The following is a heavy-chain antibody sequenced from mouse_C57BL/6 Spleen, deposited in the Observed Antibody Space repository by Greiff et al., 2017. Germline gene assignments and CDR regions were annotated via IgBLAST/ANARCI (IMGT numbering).Heavy chain of an antibody. CDR2: ISRGRSTI. V-gene: IGHV5-17*01. D-gene: IGHD3-2*02. CDR3: ARGLRLLYFDY. J-gene: IGHJ2*01. CDR1: GFTFSDYG. Sequence: EVLLVESGGGLVKPGGSLKLSCEASGFTFSDYGMHWVRQAPEKGLEWVAYISRGRSTIYYADTVKGRFTISRDNAKNTLFLQMTSLRSEDTAMYYCARGLRLLYFDYWGQGTTLTVSS.